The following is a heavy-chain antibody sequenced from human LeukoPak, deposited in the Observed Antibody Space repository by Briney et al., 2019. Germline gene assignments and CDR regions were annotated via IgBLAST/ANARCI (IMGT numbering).Heavy chain of an antibody. CDR2: ISGSGGTT. J-gene: IGHJ4*02. V-gene: IGHV3-23*01. CDR3: AKDGVGPKLNLDS. D-gene: IGHD1-26*01. CDR1: GFTFSTYA. Sequence: GGSLRLSCAAPGFTFSTYAMSWVRQAPGKGLEWVSVISGSGGTTYYADSVTGRFTISRDNSKNTLFLQMNSLRAEDTAVYYCAKDGVGPKLNLDSWGQGALVIVSS.